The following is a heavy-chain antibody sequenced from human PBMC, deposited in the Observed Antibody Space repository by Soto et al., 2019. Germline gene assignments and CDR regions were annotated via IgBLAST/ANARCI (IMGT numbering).Heavy chain of an antibody. CDR1: GYTFTSYD. Sequence: ASVKVSCKASGYTFTSYDINWVRQATGQGLEWMGWMNPNSGNTAYAQKFQGRVTMTSNTSISTAYMELSSLRSEDTAVYYCARERRDGYGNWGQGTLVTVSS. V-gene: IGHV1-8*01. J-gene: IGHJ4*02. CDR3: ARERRDGYGN. CDR2: MNPNSGNT. D-gene: IGHD5-12*01.